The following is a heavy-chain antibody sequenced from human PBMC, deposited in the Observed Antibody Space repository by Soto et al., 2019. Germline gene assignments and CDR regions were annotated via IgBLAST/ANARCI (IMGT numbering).Heavy chain of an antibody. Sequence: SETLSLTCTVSGGSISSYYWSWIRQPPGKGLEWIGYIYYSGSTNYNPSLKSRVTISVDTTKNQFSLKLSSVTAADTAVYYCARGGLLGVTTSYFDYWGQGTLVTVSS. CDR2: IYYSGST. CDR3: ARGGLLGVTTSYFDY. CDR1: GGSISSYY. J-gene: IGHJ4*02. V-gene: IGHV4-59*01. D-gene: IGHD4-17*01.